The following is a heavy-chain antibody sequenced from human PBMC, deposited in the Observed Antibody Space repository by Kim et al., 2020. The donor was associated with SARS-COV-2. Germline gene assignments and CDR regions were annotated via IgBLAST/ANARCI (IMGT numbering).Heavy chain of an antibody. CDR1: GGSFSGHY. V-gene: IGHV4-34*01. D-gene: IGHD2-2*02. CDR2: IHQSGST. Sequence: SETLSLTCAVYGGSFSGHYWSWIRQPPGKGLEWIGEIHQSGSTNYNPSLKSRVTISIDTSKNQFSLKLSSVTAADTGFYYCARGRGGVVPAPILGIGQHYDYFIMDVWGHGTTVTVSS. CDR3: ARGRGGVVPAPILGIGQHYDYFIMDV. J-gene: IGHJ6*02.